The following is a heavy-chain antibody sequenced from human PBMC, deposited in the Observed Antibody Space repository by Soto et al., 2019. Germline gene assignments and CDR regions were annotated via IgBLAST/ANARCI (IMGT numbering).Heavy chain of an antibody. CDR3: ARGDTSWYASFDY. V-gene: IGHV3-48*03. CDR1: GFIFSNFE. CDR2: VSNSGTK. D-gene: IGHD6-13*01. J-gene: IGHJ4*01. Sequence: PGGSLRLSCAVSGFIFSNFEMNWVRQAPGKGLEWISYVSNSGTKSYADSVKGRFTISRDNTKDSLYLQMNSLRAEDTAVYYRARGDTSWYASFDYWGHGVLVTVSS.